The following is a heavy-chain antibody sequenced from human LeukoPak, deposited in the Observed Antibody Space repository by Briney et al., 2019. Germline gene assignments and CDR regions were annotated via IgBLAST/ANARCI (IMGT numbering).Heavy chain of an antibody. CDR1: GYTFTSYG. CDR2: ISAYNGNT. CDR3: ARDSYYNIVRGVIWGNWFDP. V-gene: IGHV1-18*01. D-gene: IGHD3-10*01. Sequence: ASVKVSCKASGYTFTSYGISWVRQAPGQGLEWMGWISAYNGNTNYAQKLQGRVTMTTDTSTSTAYMELRSLRSDDTAVYYCARDSYYNIVRGVIWGNWFDPWGQGTLVTVSS. J-gene: IGHJ5*02.